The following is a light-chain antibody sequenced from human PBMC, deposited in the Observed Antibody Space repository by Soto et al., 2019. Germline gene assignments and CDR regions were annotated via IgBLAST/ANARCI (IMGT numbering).Light chain of an antibody. CDR2: DSS. V-gene: IGKV4-1*01. CDR3: QQYARSSWT. Sequence: DLVLTQSPDSLAVSLGERATINCKPSQSVFYSSNNKNYLAWYQQKPGQPPRLLIYDSSTRASGVPDRFDGGGSGTDFTLTITSLEPEDSAVYYCQQYARSSWTFGQGTKVDIK. CDR1: QSVFYSSNNKNY. J-gene: IGKJ1*01.